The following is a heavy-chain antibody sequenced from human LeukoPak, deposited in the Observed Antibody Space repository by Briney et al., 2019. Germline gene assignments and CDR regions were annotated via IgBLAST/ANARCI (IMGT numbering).Heavy chain of an antibody. J-gene: IGHJ5*02. CDR3: ARASPRYCSGGSCFWFDP. D-gene: IGHD2-15*01. V-gene: IGHV4-39*07. Sequence: SETLSLTCSVSGDSIDTKIYYWAWIRHPPGKGLEWIGSVYYSGSTDYNPSVKSRVTISIDTSKNQFSLKLSSVTAADTAVYYCARASPRYCSGGSCFWFDPWGQGTLVTVSS. CDR2: VYYSGST. CDR1: GDSIDTKIYY.